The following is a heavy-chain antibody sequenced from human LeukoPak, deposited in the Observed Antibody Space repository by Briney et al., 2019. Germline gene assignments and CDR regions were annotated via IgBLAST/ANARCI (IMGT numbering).Heavy chain of an antibody. V-gene: IGHV1-18*01. J-gene: IGHJ6*02. CDR2: ISAYNGNT. Sequence: ASVKVSCKASGYTFTSYGISWVRQAPGQGLEWMGWISAYNGNTNYAQKLQGRVTMTTDTSTSTAYMELRSLRSDDPAVYYCARDVYCSSTSCYKYYYYYGMDVWGQGTTVTVSS. CDR3: ARDVYCSSTSCYKYYYYYGMDV. CDR1: GYTFTSYG. D-gene: IGHD2-2*02.